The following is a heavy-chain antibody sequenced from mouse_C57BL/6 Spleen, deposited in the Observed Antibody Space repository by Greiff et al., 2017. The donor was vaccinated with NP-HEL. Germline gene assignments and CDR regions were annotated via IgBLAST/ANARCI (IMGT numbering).Heavy chain of an antibody. J-gene: IGHJ4*01. CDR1: GYTFTDYE. V-gene: IGHV1-15*01. CDR2: IDPETGGT. D-gene: IGHD1-1*02. CDR3: TRGGGNYAMDY. Sequence: VQLQQSGAELVRPGASVTLSCKASGYTFTDYEMHWVKQTPVHGLEWIGAIDPETGGTAYNQKFKGKAILTADKSSSTAYMELRSLTSEDSAVYYCTRGGGNYAMDYWGQGTSVTVSS.